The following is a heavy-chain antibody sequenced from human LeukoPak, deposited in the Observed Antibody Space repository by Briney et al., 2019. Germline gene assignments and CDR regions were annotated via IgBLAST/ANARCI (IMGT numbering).Heavy chain of an antibody. V-gene: IGHV4-30-2*01. CDR1: GGSISSGGYS. J-gene: IGHJ6*02. CDR3: ARVIVATTVYYYYYGMDV. CDR2: IYHSGST. Sequence: PSETLSLTCAVSGGSISSGGYSWSWIRQPPGKGLEWIGYIYHSGSTYYNPSLKSRVTISVDTSKNQFSLKLSSVTAADTAVYYCARVIVATTVYYYYYGMDVWGQGTTVTVSS. D-gene: IGHD5-12*01.